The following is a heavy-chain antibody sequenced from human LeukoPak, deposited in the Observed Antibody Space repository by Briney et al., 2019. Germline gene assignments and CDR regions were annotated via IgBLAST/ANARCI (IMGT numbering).Heavy chain of an antibody. J-gene: IGHJ6*02. Sequence: ASVKVSCKASGYTFTGYYMHWVRQAAGQGLEWMGWINPNSGGTNYAQKFQGRVTMTSDTSISTAYVELSRLRSDDTAVYYCARRKGSTNYYYYGMDVWGQGTTVPVSS. CDR3: ARRKGSTNYYYYGMDV. CDR2: INPNSGGT. V-gene: IGHV1-2*02. CDR1: GYTFTGYY.